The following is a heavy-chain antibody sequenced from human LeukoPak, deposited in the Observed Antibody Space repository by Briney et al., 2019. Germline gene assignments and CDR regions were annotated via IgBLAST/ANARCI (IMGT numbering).Heavy chain of an antibody. CDR1: GFTFSNYA. D-gene: IGHD6-13*01. Sequence: GGSLRLSCAASGFTFSNYAMSWVRQAPGKGLEWVSGISGSGGSTYYADSVKGRFTISRDNSKNTLYLQMNSLRAEDTAVYYCAKGSSSYYFALDIWGQGTMVTVSS. V-gene: IGHV3-23*01. CDR3: AKGSSSYYFALDI. CDR2: ISGSGGST. J-gene: IGHJ3*02.